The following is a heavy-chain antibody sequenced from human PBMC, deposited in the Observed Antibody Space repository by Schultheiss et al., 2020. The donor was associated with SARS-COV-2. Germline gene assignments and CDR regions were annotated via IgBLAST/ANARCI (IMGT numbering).Heavy chain of an antibody. Sequence: LSLTCTVSGGSISSYYWSWIRQPPGKGLEWIGYIYYSGSTNYNPSLKSRVTISVDTSKNQFSLKLSSVTAADTAVYYCARLRYSSSSGLDYWGQGTLVTVSS. J-gene: IGHJ4*02. D-gene: IGHD6-6*01. CDR3: ARLRYSSSSGLDY. V-gene: IGHV4-59*01. CDR1: GGSISSYY. CDR2: IYYSGST.